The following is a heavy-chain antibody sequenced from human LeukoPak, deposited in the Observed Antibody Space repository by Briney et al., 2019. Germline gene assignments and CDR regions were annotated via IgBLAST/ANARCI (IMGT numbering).Heavy chain of an antibody. J-gene: IGHJ4*02. D-gene: IGHD4-17*01. CDR1: GFTFSSYS. CDR2: ISSSSSYI. V-gene: IGHV3-21*01. Sequence: GGSLRLSCAASGFTFSSYSMNWVRQAPGKGLEWVSSISSSSSYIYYADSVKGRFTISRDNAKNSLYLQMNSLRAEDTAVYYCARDPKGPDDYVPDYWGQGTLVTVSP. CDR3: ARDPKGPDDYVPDY.